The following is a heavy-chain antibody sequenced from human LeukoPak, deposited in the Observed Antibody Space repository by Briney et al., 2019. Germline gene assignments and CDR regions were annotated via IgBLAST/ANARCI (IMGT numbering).Heavy chain of an antibody. J-gene: IGHJ5*02. V-gene: IGHV3-53*01. D-gene: IGHD3-10*01. CDR3: ATDLIHSYGSGAKT. Sequence: PGGSLRLSCTVSGFTVSSNSMSWVRQAPGKGLECGSFIYSDNTHYSDSVKGRFTISRDNAKNSLYLQMNSLRAEDTAVYYRATDLIHSYGSGAKTWGQGTLVTVSS. CDR2: IYSDNT. CDR1: GFTVSSNS.